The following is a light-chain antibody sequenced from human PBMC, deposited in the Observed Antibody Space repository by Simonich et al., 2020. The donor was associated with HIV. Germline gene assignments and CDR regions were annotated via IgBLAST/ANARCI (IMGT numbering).Light chain of an antibody. Sequence: EIVITQSPATLSVSPGERATLSCRASQSVSSNLAGYQQQPGQAPRLLIYDASNRATGIPARFSGSGSGTDFTLNISSLEPEDFAVYYCQQRSNYPITFGQGTRLEIK. J-gene: IGKJ5*01. CDR3: QQRSNYPIT. CDR2: DAS. V-gene: IGKV3-11*01. CDR1: QSVSSN.